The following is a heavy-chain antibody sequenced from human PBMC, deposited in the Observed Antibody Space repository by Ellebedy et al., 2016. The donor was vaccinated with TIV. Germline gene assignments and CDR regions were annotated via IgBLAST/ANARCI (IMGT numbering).Heavy chain of an antibody. CDR3: ARGLRSAKGVY. CDR2: IYYSGST. Sequence: MPGGSLRLSCTRPGGSIGSNYWSWIRQPPGKGLKWIGYIYYSGSTNYNPSLKSRVTISVDTSKNQFSLKLSSVTAADTDVYYCARGLRSAKGVYWGQGTLVTVSS. J-gene: IGHJ4*02. CDR1: GGSIGSNY. V-gene: IGHV4-59*08.